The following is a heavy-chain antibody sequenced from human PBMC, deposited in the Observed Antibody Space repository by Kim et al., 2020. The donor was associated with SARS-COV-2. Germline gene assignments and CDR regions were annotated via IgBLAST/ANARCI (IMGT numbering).Heavy chain of an antibody. J-gene: IGHJ4*02. Sequence: ASVKVSCKASVYTFTSYYMHWVRQAPGQGLEWMGIINPSGGSTSYAQKFQGRVTMTRDTSTSTVYMELSSLRSEDTAVYYCARDAEGGDRFDFWGQGTLVTVSS. CDR3: ARDAEGGDRFDF. D-gene: IGHD2-21*01. CDR2: INPSGGST. V-gene: IGHV1-46*01. CDR1: VYTFTSYY.